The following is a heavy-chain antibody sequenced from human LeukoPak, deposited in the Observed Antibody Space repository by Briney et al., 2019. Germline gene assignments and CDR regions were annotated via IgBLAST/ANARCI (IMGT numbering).Heavy chain of an antibody. CDR2: ISSSSSYI. CDR1: GFTFSSYS. CDR3: ARDAMYYDFWSGYYTSYYYYYMDV. J-gene: IGHJ6*03. V-gene: IGHV3-21*01. D-gene: IGHD3-3*01. Sequence: GGSLRLSCAASGFTFSSYSMNWVRQASGKGLEWVSSISSSSSYIYYADSVKGRFTISRDNAKNSLYLQMNSLRAEDTAVYYCARDAMYYDFWSGYYTSYYYYYMDVWGKGTTVTVSS.